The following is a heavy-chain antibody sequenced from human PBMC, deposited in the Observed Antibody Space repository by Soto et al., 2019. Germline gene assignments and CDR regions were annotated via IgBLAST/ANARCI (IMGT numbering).Heavy chain of an antibody. CDR3: ARDRVAAAPDAFDI. D-gene: IGHD6-13*01. V-gene: IGHV3-7*01. Sequence: GGSLRLSCTASGFTFSSYWMSWVRQAPGKGLEWVANIKQDGSEKYYVDSVKGRFTISRDNAKNSLYLQMNSLRAEDTAVYYCARDRVAAAPDAFDIWGQGTMVTVSS. CDR2: IKQDGSEK. CDR1: GFTFSSYW. J-gene: IGHJ3*02.